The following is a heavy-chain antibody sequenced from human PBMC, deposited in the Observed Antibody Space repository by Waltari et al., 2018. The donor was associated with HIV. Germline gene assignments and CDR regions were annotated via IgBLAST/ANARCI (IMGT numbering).Heavy chain of an antibody. D-gene: IGHD3-22*01. J-gene: IGHJ3*02. Sequence: QVQLVQSGAEVKKPGASVKVSCKASGYTFTGYYMHWVRQAPGQGLEWMGRSNPNSGGTNYAQKFQGRVTMTRDTSISTAYMELSRLRSDDTAVYYCVYYYDSSGYYDAFDIWGQGTMVTVSS. CDR2: SNPNSGGT. V-gene: IGHV1-2*06. CDR1: GYTFTGYY. CDR3: VYYYDSSGYYDAFDI.